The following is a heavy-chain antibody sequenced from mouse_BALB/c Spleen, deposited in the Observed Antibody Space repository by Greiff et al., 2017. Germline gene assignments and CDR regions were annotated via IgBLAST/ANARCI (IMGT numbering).Heavy chain of an antibody. V-gene: IGHV14-1*02. CDR3: ARRGEYDAY. CDR1: GFNIKDYY. J-gene: IGHJ3*01. Sequence: VHVKQSGAELVRPGALVKLSCKASGFNIKDYYMHWVKQRPEQGLEWIGWIDPENGNTIYDPKFQGKASITADTSSNTAYLQLSSLTSEDTAVYYCARRGEYDAYWGQGTLVTVSA. D-gene: IGHD2-14*01. CDR2: IDPENGNT.